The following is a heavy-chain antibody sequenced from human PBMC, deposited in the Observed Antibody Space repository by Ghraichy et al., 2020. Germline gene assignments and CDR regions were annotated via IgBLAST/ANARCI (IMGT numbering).Heavy chain of an antibody. D-gene: IGHD2-2*01. V-gene: IGHV3-7*01. CDR2: IKFDGSEQ. Sequence: GESLNISCATSGFIFRNFWMSWIRQAPGRALERVASIKFDGSEQYYLDSVKGRFIISRDNVRNYLSLRMNSLRADDTAVYYCARDWYCGSPDCYYLDDWGRGVLVTVSA. CDR1: GFIFRNFW. J-gene: IGHJ4*02. CDR3: ARDWYCGSPDCYYLDD.